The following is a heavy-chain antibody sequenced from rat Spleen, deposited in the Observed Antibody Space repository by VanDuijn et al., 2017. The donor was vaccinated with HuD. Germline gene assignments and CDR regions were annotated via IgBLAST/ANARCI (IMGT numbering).Heavy chain of an antibody. CDR2: ISSRSGTI. V-gene: IGHV5-34*01. D-gene: IGHD1-1*01. J-gene: IGHJ2*01. CDR3: ARENYYSGDDYFDY. Sequence: MGLEWIAYISSRSGTIFYADSVKGRFTISRDDAKNTLYLQLSSLRSEDTALYYCARENYYSGDDYFDYWGQGVMVTVSS.